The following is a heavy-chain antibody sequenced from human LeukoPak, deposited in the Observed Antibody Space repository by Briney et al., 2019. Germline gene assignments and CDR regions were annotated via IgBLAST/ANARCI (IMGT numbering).Heavy chain of an antibody. CDR2: IVPILGMT. Sequence: SVKVSCKASGGALSSYGINWVRQAAGQSLEWMGRIVPILGMTNYGQKFQGRVTITADRFTSTAYMELTSLRSGDTAVYYCATGKNGYYDSWDQGTLVTVSS. CDR3: ATGKNGYYDS. J-gene: IGHJ4*02. CDR1: GGALSSYG. D-gene: IGHD3-3*01. V-gene: IGHV1-69*04.